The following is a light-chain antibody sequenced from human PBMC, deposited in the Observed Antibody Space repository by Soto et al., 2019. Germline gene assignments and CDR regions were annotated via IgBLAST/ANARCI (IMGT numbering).Light chain of an antibody. V-gene: IGLV1-44*01. CDR3: AAWDDNLNGREWL. CDR2: AND. CDR1: SSNIGSNT. J-gene: IGLJ3*02. Sequence: QSVLTQPPSASGTPGQRVTISCSGSSSNIGSNTVNWYQQFPGTAPKLVIYANDQRPSGVPDRFSGSNSGTSASLAISGLQSEDEAHYYCAAWDDNLNGREWLFGGGTKLTVL.